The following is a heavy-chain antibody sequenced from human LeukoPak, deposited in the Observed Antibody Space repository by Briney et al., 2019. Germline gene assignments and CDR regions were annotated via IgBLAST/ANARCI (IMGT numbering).Heavy chain of an antibody. CDR1: GGSISSSSYY. V-gene: IGHV4-39*01. CDR2: IYYSGTS. D-gene: IGHD4-23*01. CDR3: ARQWYLNYFDS. Sequence: SETLSLTCGVSGGSISSSSYYWGWIRQPPGKGLEYIGSIYYSGTSYYNPSLKSRVTISVDTSKNQFSLKVSSVTAADTAVYYCARQWYLNYFDSWGQGTLVTVSS. J-gene: IGHJ4*02.